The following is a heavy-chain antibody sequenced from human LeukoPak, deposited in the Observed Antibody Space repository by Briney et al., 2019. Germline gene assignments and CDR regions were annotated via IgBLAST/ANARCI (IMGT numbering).Heavy chain of an antibody. CDR1: GFTFDDYG. D-gene: IGHD1-26*01. Sequence: PGGSLRLSCAASGFTFDDYGMSWVRQAPGKGLEWVSGINWNGGSTGYADSVKGRFTISRDNSKNTLYLQMNSLRAEDTAVYYCAKIVGANGYFDCWGQETLVTVSS. CDR3: AKIVGANGYFDC. V-gene: IGHV3-20*04. CDR2: INWNGGST. J-gene: IGHJ4*02.